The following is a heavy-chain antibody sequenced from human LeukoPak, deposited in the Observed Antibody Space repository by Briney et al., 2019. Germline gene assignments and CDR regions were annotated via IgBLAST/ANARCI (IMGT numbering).Heavy chain of an antibody. D-gene: IGHD3-22*01. Sequence: GGSLRLSCAASGFTFSSYTVTWVRQAPGKGLEWVSSISGSGSTTYFADSVKARFTLSRDNSKNTLYLQRNSLRAEDTAVYYCAKDSTVSGSYYGMDIWGQGTTVTVSS. J-gene: IGHJ6*02. CDR3: AKDSTVSGSYYGMDI. CDR1: GFTFSSYT. CDR2: ISGSGSTT. V-gene: IGHV3-23*01.